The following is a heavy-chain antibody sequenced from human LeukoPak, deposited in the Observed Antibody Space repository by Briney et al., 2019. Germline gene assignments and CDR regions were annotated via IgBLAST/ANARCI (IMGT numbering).Heavy chain of an antibody. CDR2: IIPIFGTA. CDR1: GGTFSSYA. J-gene: IGHJ4*02. CDR3: ARVGDYYDSSGYYDY. V-gene: IGHV1-69*05. Sequence: ASVKLSCKASGGTFSSYAISWVRQAPGQGLEWMGGIIPIFGTANYAQKFQGRVTITTDESTSTAYMELSSLRSEDTAVYYCARVGDYYDSSGYYDYWGQGTLVTVSS. D-gene: IGHD3-22*01.